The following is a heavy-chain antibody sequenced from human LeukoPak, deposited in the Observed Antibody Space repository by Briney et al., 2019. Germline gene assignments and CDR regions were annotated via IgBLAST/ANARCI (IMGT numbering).Heavy chain of an antibody. CDR1: GYTFSAYY. Sequence: ASVKVSCKASGYTFSAYYIQWVRQAPGQGLEWMGWINPNSGGTNYAQKFQGWVTMTTDTSTSTAYMELRRLRSDDTAVYYRARFASVAHFDNWGQGTLVTVSS. CDR2: INPNSGGT. CDR3: ARFASVAHFDN. D-gene: IGHD5-12*01. V-gene: IGHV1-2*04. J-gene: IGHJ4*02.